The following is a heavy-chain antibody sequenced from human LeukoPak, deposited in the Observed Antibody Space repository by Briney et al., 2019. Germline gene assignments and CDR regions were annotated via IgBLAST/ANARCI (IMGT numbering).Heavy chain of an antibody. CDR2: ISAYNGNR. CDR3: ARAEVGGTFELTFDY. V-gene: IGHV1-18*04. CDR1: GYTFTGYY. D-gene: IGHD2-8*01. J-gene: IGHJ4*02. Sequence: ASVKVSCKASGYTFTGYYMHWVRQAPGQWLEWMGWISAYNGNRNYAEKLLGRVTMTTDTSTSTAYMELRSLRSDDTAVYYCARAEVGGTFELTFDYWGQGTLVTVSS.